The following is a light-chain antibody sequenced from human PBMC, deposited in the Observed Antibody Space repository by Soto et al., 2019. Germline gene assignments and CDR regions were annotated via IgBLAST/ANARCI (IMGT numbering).Light chain of an antibody. J-gene: IGKJ5*01. CDR2: GAS. Sequence: EIVMTQSPATLSVSPGEGATLSCRASHSVSTNLAWYQQRPGQAPRLLIYGASTRATGIPARFSGTGFGTEFTLTITSLQSGDSAVYYCQQYKNWPLFGQGTRLEIK. CDR1: HSVSTN. V-gene: IGKV3-15*01. CDR3: QQYKNWPL.